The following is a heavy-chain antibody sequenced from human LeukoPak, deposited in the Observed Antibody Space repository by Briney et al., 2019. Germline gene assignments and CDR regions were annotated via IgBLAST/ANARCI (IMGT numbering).Heavy chain of an antibody. CDR3: AREVDYVWGSYRSYYFDY. CDR1: GFTFSDHY. CDR2: TRNKANSYTT. J-gene: IGHJ4*02. V-gene: IGHV3-72*01. Sequence: PGGSLRLSCAASGFTFSDHYMGWVRQAPGKGLEWVGRTRNKANSYTTEYAASVKGRFTISRDDSKNSLYLQMNSLETEDTAVYYCAREVDYVWGSYRSYYFDYWGQGTLVTVSS. D-gene: IGHD3-16*02.